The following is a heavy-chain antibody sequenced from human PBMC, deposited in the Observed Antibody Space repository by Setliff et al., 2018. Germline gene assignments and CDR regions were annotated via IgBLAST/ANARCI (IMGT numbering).Heavy chain of an antibody. CDR3: ARASSGWYSAYYYYMDV. CDR2: INRRGST. CDR1: GGSVNSGYDN. V-gene: IGHV4-61*09. D-gene: IGHD6-19*01. J-gene: IGHJ6*03. Sequence: SETLSLTCAVSGGSVNSGYDNWNWLRQPAGKGLEWIGHINRRGSTNFTPSLKSRVTISLDTSKNQFSLNLTSVTAADTAVYYCARASSGWYSAYYYYMDVWGKGTTVTVSS.